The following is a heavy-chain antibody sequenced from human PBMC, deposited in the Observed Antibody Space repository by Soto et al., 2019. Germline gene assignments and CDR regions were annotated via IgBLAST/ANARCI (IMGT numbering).Heavy chain of an antibody. CDR2: ISSSSSYI. CDR1: GFTFSSYS. J-gene: IGHJ4*02. D-gene: IGHD3-3*01. V-gene: IGHV3-21*01. CDR3: ARDRGTIFGVLDY. Sequence: GGSLRLSCAASGFTFSSYSMNWVRQAPGKGLEWVSSISSSSSYIYYADSVKGRFTISRDNAKNSLYLQMNSLRAEDTAVYYWARDRGTIFGVLDYWGQGTLVTVSS.